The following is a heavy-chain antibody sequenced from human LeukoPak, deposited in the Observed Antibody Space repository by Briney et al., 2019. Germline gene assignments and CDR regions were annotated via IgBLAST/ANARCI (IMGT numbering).Heavy chain of an antibody. CDR3: ARQGCSGGSCYSGVWWFDP. D-gene: IGHD2-15*01. CDR2: ISAYNGNT. V-gene: IGHV1-18*01. CDR1: GYTFTSYG. Sequence: ASVKVSCEASGYTFTSYGISWVRQAPGQGLEWMGWISAYNGNTNYAQKLQGRVTMTTDTSTSTAYMELRSLRSDDTAVYYCARQGCSGGSCYSGVWWFDPWGQGTLVTVSS. J-gene: IGHJ5*02.